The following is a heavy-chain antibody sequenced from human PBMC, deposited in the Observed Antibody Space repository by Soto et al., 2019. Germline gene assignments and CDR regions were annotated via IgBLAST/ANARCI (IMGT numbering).Heavy chain of an antibody. CDR2: ISGSGGST. J-gene: IGHJ6*03. Sequence: EVQLLESGGGLVQPGGSLRLSCAASAFIFNRYAMSWVRQAPGKGLEWVSGISGSGGSTYYADSVKGRFTISRDNSKNTLYLEMNSLRAEDTAVYYCAKDQIFGAPYYMDVWGKGTTVTVSS. CDR3: AKDQIFGAPYYMDV. CDR1: AFIFNRYA. V-gene: IGHV3-23*01. D-gene: IGHD3-10*01.